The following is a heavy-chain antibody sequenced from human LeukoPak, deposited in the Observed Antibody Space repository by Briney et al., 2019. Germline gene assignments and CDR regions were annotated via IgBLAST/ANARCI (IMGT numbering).Heavy chain of an antibody. CDR2: LYSSGST. V-gene: IGHV4-39*07. J-gene: IGHJ3*02. CDR3: AREGSGMAQIGAFDI. D-gene: IGHD3-10*01. Sequence: SETLSLTCTVSGGSISSSTIYYWGWIRQPPGKGLEWIGSLYSSGSTNYNPSLKSRVTISVDTSKNQFSLKLSSVTAADTAVYYCAREGSGMAQIGAFDIWGQGTMVTVSS. CDR1: GGSISSSTIYY.